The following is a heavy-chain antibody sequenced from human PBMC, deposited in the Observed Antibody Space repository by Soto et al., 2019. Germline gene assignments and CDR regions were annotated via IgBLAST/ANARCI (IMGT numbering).Heavy chain of an antibody. CDR1: GFSCNSFN. CDR2: ISVSGDNI. D-gene: IGHD5-12*01. CDR3: ARDMAIIQSLFDY. Sequence: GGSRRLSGLASGFSCNSFNMNWIRRAPGRGLEWVASISVSGDNIYYGDSVQGRFTISRDTSKRSVFLDLKSLRVEDTAVYYCARDMAIIQSLFDYCGQGSLVTVSS. J-gene: IGHJ4*02. V-gene: IGHV3-21*01.